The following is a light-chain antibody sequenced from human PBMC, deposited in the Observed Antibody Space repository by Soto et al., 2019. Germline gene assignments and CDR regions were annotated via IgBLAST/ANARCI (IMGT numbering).Light chain of an antibody. Sequence: DIQMTQSPSSLSASVGDRVTITCRAGQSISTYLNWYQQKPGKPPEFLIYAVSNLHSGVPSRFAGSGYWTDFTLTISSLQPEDFATHYCQQSSNHPFTFGPGTKVDFK. V-gene: IGKV1-39*01. CDR3: QQSSNHPFT. J-gene: IGKJ3*01. CDR1: QSISTY. CDR2: AVS.